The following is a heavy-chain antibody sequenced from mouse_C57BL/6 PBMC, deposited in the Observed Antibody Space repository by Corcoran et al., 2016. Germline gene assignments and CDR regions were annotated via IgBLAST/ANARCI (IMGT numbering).Heavy chain of an antibody. D-gene: IGHD2-3*01. CDR1: GFSLSTSGMG. Sequence: QVTLKESGPGILQSSQTLSPTCSFSGFSLSTSGMGVSWIRQPSGKGLEWLAHIYWDDDKRYNPSLKSRLTISKDTSRNQVFLKITSVDTADTATYYCARRAVDGYYSYFDYWGQGTTLTVSS. J-gene: IGHJ2*01. V-gene: IGHV8-12*01. CDR2: IYWDDDK. CDR3: ARRAVDGYYSYFDY.